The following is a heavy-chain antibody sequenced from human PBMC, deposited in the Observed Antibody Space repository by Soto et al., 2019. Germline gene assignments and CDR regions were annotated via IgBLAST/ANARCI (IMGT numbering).Heavy chain of an antibody. D-gene: IGHD3-10*01. CDR1: GYTFTSYY. Sequence: ASVKVSCKASGYTFTSYYMHWVRQAPGQGLEWMGIINPSGGSTSYAQKFQGRVTMTRDTSTSTVYMELSSLRSEDTAVYYCASTMVRGVIRRSYYYYYMDVWGKGTTVTVSS. CDR2: INPSGGST. CDR3: ASTMVRGVIRRSYYYYYMDV. V-gene: IGHV1-46*03. J-gene: IGHJ6*03.